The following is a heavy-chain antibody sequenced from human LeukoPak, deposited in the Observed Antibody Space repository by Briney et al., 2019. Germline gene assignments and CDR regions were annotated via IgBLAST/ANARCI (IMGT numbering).Heavy chain of an antibody. D-gene: IGHD6-19*01. J-gene: IGHJ4*02. CDR2: ISSSGSTL. V-gene: IGHV3-48*03. CDR1: GFTFSSYE. CDR3: ARIYSSGSRYYFDY. Sequence: QAGGSLRLSCAASGFTFSSYEMNWVRQAPGKGLEWVSYISSSGSTLYYADSVKGRFTISRDNAKNSPYLQMNSLRAEDTALYYCARIYSSGSRYYFDYWGQGTLVTVSS.